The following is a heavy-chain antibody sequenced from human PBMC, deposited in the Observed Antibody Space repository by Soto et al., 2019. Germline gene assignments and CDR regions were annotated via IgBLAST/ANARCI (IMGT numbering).Heavy chain of an antibody. CDR2: MNPNSGNT. D-gene: IGHD3-9*01. J-gene: IGHJ6*03. V-gene: IGHV1-8*01. Sequence: GASVKVSCKASGYTFTSYDINWVRQATGQGLEWMGWMNPNSGNTGYAQKFQGRVTMTRNTSISTAYMELSSLRSEDTAVYYCARVEGNYDILTGYYKRAYYYYYMDFWGKGTTVTVSS. CDR3: ARVEGNYDILTGYYKRAYYYYYMDF. CDR1: GYTFTSYD.